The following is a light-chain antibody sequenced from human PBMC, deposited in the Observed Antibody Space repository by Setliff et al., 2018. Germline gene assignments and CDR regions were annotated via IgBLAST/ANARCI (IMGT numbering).Light chain of an antibody. V-gene: IGLV2-14*03. CDR1: SSDVGTYNY. J-gene: IGLJ1*01. Sequence: QSALTQPASVSGSPGQSITISCTGTSSDVGTYNYVSWYQHHPGKAPKLMIYDVIKRPSGLSSRFSGSKSDNTASLTISGLQAKDEADYYCSSYAGSNTPYVFGTGTKVTVL. CDR3: SSYAGSNTPYV. CDR2: DVI.